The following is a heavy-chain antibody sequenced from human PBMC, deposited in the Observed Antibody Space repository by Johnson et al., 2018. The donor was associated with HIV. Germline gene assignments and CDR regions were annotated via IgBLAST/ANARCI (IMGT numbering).Heavy chain of an antibody. CDR2: IRYDGSNK. CDR3: AIIAVAVSGDAFDI. Sequence: QVQLVESGGGVVQPGGSLRLSCAASGFTFSSYGMHWVRQAPGKGLAWVAFIRYDGSNKSYADSVKGRFTISRDNSKNTLYLQMNSLRAEDTAVYYCAIIAVAVSGDAFDIWGQGTMVTVSS. V-gene: IGHV3-30*02. CDR1: GFTFSSYG. D-gene: IGHD6-19*01. J-gene: IGHJ3*02.